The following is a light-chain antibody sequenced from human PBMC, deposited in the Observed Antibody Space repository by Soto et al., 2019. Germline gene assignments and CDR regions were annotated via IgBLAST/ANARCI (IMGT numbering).Light chain of an antibody. Sequence: EIVMTQSPATLSVSPGERGTLSCRASESVSSNLAWYQQKTGQAPRLLIYGSSTRATGIPARFSGSGSGTDFTLTISRLEPEDFAVYHCQQYGYSPCSFGQGTKLQI. CDR1: ESVSSN. CDR3: QQYGYSPCS. J-gene: IGKJ2*04. V-gene: IGKV3-15*01. CDR2: GSS.